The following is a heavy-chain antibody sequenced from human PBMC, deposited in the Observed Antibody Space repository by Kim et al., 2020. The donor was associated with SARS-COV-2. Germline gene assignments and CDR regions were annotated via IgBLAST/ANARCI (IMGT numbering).Heavy chain of an antibody. Sequence: SETLSLTCAVYGGSFSGYYWSWIRQPPGKGLEWIGEINHSGSTNYNPSLKSRVTISVDTSKNQFSLKLSSVTAADTAVYYCARGGTTIFGVVIMGRPRFDPWGQGTLVTVSS. V-gene: IGHV4-34*01. CDR3: ARGGTTIFGVVIMGRPRFDP. D-gene: IGHD3-3*01. J-gene: IGHJ5*02. CDR2: INHSGST. CDR1: GGSFSGYY.